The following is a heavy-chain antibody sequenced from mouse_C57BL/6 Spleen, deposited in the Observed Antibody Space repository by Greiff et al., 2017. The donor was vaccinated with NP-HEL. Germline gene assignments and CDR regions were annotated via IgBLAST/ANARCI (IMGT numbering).Heavy chain of an antibody. Sequence: EVMLVESGGGLVKPGGSLKLSCAASGFTFSDYGMHWVRQAPEKGLEWVAYISSGSSTIYYADTVTGRFTISSDNAKNTLFLQMTNLRSEDTDMYYCERGESYYDSAWFAYWGQGTLVTVSA. CDR2: ISSGSSTI. V-gene: IGHV5-17*01. J-gene: IGHJ3*01. CDR1: GFTFSDYG. CDR3: ERGESYYDSAWFAY. D-gene: IGHD2-4*01.